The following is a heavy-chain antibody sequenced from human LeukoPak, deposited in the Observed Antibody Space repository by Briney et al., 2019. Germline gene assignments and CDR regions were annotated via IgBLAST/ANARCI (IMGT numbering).Heavy chain of an antibody. D-gene: IGHD4-17*01. CDR1: GFTFSSHR. V-gene: IGHV3-7*01. CDR2: IKKDGSEK. J-gene: IGHJ4*02. Sequence: GGSLRLSCAASGFTFSSHRMSWVRQAPGKGLEWVANIKKDGSEKYYVDSVKGRFTISRDNSKSTLYLQMNSLRAEDTAVYYCARADGDYIGGLGPFDYWGQGTLVTVSS. CDR3: ARADGDYIGGLGPFDY.